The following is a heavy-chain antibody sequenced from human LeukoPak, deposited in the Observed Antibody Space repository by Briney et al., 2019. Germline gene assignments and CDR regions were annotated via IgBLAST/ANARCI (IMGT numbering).Heavy chain of an antibody. Sequence: KPGGSLRLSCAASGFTFSSYAMSWVRQAPGKGLEWVSIISGSGGSTYYADSVKGRFTISRDNSKNTLYLQMNSLRAEDTAVYYCAKVGRSGWYYYFDYWGQGTLVTVPS. D-gene: IGHD6-19*01. V-gene: IGHV3-23*01. J-gene: IGHJ4*02. CDR2: ISGSGGST. CDR3: AKVGRSGWYYYFDY. CDR1: GFTFSSYA.